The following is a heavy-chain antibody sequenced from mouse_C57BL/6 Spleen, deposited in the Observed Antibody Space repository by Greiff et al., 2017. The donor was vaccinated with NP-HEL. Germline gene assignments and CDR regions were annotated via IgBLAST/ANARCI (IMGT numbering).Heavy chain of an antibody. Sequence: QVQLQQSGAELVKPGASVKISCKASGYAFSSYWMNWVKQRPGKGLEWIGQIYPGDGDTNYNGKFKGKATLTADKSSSTAYMQLSSLTSEDSAVYFCARGGANWDAMDYWGQGTSVTVSS. CDR3: ARGGANWDAMDY. D-gene: IGHD4-1*01. CDR2: IYPGDGDT. V-gene: IGHV1-80*01. J-gene: IGHJ4*01. CDR1: GYAFSSYW.